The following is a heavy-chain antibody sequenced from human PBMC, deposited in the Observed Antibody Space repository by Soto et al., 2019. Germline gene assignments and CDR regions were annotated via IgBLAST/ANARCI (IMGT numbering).Heavy chain of an antibody. CDR3: ATSPYYDSSGYLDY. Sequence: SVKVSCKASGGTFSSYAISWVRQAPGQGLEWMGGIVPIFGTANYAQKFQGRVTITADESTSTAYMELSSLRSEDTAVYYCATSPYYDSSGYLDYWGQGTLVTVSS. J-gene: IGHJ4*02. CDR2: IVPIFGTA. D-gene: IGHD3-22*01. V-gene: IGHV1-69*13. CDR1: GGTFSSYA.